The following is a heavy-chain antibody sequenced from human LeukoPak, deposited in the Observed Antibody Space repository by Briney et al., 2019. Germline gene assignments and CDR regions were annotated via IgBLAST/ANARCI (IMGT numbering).Heavy chain of an antibody. CDR1: GFTFSNYW. V-gene: IGHV3-7*01. J-gene: IGHJ4*01. D-gene: IGHD1-26*01. CDR3: ARDLGSGSLHY. Sequence: GGSLRLSCTASGFTFSNYWMDWVRQAPGKGLEWVAKIKQDGSRKDYVDSVKGRFTISRDNAKNSLYLEMSSLRSEDTAVYYCARDLGSGSLHYWGQEPWSPSPQ. CDR2: IKQDGSRK.